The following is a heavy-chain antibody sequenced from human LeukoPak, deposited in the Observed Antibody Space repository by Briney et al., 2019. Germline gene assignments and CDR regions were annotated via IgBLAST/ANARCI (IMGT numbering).Heavy chain of an antibody. CDR1: GGSFSGYY. D-gene: IGHD1-26*01. CDR2: INHSGST. Sequence: PSETLSLTCAVYGGSFSGYYWSWIRQPPGKGLEWIGEINHSGSTNYNPSLKSRVTISVDTSKNQFSLRLGSVTAADTAVYYCARSVSGSYGAFDIWGQGTMVTVSS. V-gene: IGHV4-34*01. CDR3: ARSVSGSYGAFDI. J-gene: IGHJ3*02.